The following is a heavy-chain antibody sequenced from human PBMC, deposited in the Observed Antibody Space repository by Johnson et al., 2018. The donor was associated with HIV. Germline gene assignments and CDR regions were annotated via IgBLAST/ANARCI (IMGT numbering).Heavy chain of an antibody. CDR1: GFTFDDYG. V-gene: IGHV3-20*04. CDR3: AKDIASGYTNGGTLDI. CDR2: INWNGGSK. D-gene: IGHD6-19*01. Sequence: EVQLVESGGGLVQPGGSLRLSCAASGFTFDDYGMSWVRQAPGKGLEWVSGINWNGGSKGYADSVKGRFTISRDNAKNSLYLQMNSLRPEDTGLYYCAKDIASGYTNGGTLDIWGQGTMVTVSS. J-gene: IGHJ3*02.